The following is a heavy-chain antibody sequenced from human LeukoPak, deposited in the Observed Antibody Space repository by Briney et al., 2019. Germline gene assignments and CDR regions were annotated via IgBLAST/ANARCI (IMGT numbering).Heavy chain of an antibody. D-gene: IGHD5/OR15-5a*01. CDR3: ARDSLGMSTLDS. CDR1: GFTVSNNY. J-gene: IGHJ4*02. V-gene: IGHV3-53*01. Sequence: PGGSLRLSCAASGFTVSNNYMSWVRQAPGKGLEWVSVIYSGGSTYYADSVKGRFTISRDSSKNTLYLQMNSLRAEDTAVYYCARDSLGMSTLDSWGRGTLVTVSS. CDR2: IYSGGST.